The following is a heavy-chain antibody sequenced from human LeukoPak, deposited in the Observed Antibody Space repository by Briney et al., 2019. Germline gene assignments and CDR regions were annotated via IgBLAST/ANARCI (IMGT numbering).Heavy chain of an antibody. CDR3: ARRGDGYNLGWFDP. CDR2: IYPDDSDT. J-gene: IGHJ5*02. D-gene: IGHD5-24*01. CDR1: GYRFTSYW. Sequence: GESLKISCKASGYRFTSYWIGWVGQMPGKGLEWMGVIYPDDSDTRYSPSFQSQVTISADKSISTAYLQWSSLRASDTAMYYCARRGDGYNLGWFDPWGQGTLVTVSS. V-gene: IGHV5-51*01.